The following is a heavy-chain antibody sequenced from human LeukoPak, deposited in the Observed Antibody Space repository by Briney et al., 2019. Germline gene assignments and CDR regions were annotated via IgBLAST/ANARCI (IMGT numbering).Heavy chain of an antibody. CDR3: ATDGGIAAAGNFDY. J-gene: IGHJ4*02. CDR1: GYTLTELS. Sequence: ASVKVSCKVSGYTLTELSMHWVRQAPGKGLEWMGGFDPEDGETIYAQKFQGRVTMTEDTSTDTAYMELSSLRPEDTAVYYCATDGGIAAAGNFDYWGQGTLVTVSS. CDR2: FDPEDGET. V-gene: IGHV1-24*01. D-gene: IGHD6-13*01.